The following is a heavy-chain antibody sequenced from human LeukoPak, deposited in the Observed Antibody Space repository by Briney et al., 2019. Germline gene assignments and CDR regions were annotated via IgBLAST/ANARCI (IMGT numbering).Heavy chain of an antibody. CDR2: IKYDASST. CDR1: RFTFSDYS. Sequence: GGSLRLSCAASRFTFSDYSMNWVRQAPGKGLVWVSRIKYDASSTSYADSVKGRFTISRDNAKNTLYLQMNSLRAEDTAVYYCARGATYAYYQDYWGQGTLVTVSS. CDR3: ARGATYAYYQDY. D-gene: IGHD1-26*01. J-gene: IGHJ4*02. V-gene: IGHV3-74*01.